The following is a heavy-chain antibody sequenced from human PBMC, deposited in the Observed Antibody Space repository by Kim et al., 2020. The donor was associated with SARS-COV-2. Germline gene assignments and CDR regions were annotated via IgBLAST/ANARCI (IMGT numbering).Heavy chain of an antibody. V-gene: IGHV3-21*06. CDR2: VSSRGNFI. J-gene: IGHJ5*02. CDR3: AKGGLEWELLYWFDP. D-gene: IGHD1-26*01. CDR1: GFTFSTYG. Sequence: GGSLRLSCAASGFTFSTYGMNWVRQAPGKGLEWVASVSSRGNFIYYADSVKGRFTISRDNTKNSLYLQMNSLRVEDTALYYCAKGGLEWELLYWFDPWG.